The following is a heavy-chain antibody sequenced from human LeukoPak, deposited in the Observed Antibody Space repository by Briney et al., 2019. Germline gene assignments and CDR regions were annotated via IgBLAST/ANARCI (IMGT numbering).Heavy chain of an antibody. CDR2: IYYSGST. V-gene: IGHV4-39*01. J-gene: IGHJ2*01. CDR3: ASPKYCSGGSCYSGWYFDL. Sequence: SETLSLTCTVSGGSISSSSHYWGWIRQPPGKGREWIGRIYYSGSTYYNPSLKSRVTISVDTSKNQFSLKLSSVTAADTAVYYCASPKYCSGGSCYSGWYFDLWGRGTLVTVSS. D-gene: IGHD2-15*01. CDR1: GGSISSSSHY.